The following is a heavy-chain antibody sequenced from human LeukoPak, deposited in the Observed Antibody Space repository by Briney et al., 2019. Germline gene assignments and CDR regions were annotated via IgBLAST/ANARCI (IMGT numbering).Heavy chain of an antibody. J-gene: IGHJ3*02. D-gene: IGHD5-12*01. V-gene: IGHV3-23*01. CDR3: AKDPNGGYVGAFDT. CDR2: IGITSEYI. CDR1: GFTITAYA. Sequence: PGGSLRLSCAASGFTITAYAMSWARQRPGKGLEWVSGIGITSEYIHYAVAVKGRFTISRDNSKNTVYLEMSSLRAEDAAVYYCAKDPNGGYVGAFDTWGQGTMVIVSS.